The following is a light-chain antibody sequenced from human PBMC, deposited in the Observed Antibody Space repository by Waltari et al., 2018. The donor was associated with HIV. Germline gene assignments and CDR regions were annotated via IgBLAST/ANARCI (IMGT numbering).Light chain of an antibody. CDR1: NSTFGNDF. CDR3: GTWDARLSAGVFGSGTKV. V-gene: IGLV1-51*01. J-gene: IGLJ1*01. CDR2: DIN. Sequence: QSVLTQQPPSVSAAPGQNVSMSCSGGNSTFGNDFVCWYQHRPGMAPRLLIYDINKRPLGSPERFSASKSGTSATLGSTGLQTGDEGDYYCGTWDARLSAGVFGSGTKVF.